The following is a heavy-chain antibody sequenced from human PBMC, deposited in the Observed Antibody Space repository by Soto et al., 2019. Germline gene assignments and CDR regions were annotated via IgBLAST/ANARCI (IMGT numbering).Heavy chain of an antibody. J-gene: IGHJ5*02. D-gene: IGHD6-6*01. CDR3: AREGPSSSFDP. CDR1: GFTVSSCY. V-gene: IGHV3-53*01. CDR2: IYSGGTT. Sequence: GGSLRLSCAASGFTVSSCYMTWVRQAPGKVLEWVSLIYSGGTTSYADAVKGRFTISRDNSKNTLYLQMSSLRAEDTAVYYCAREGPSSSFDPWGQGTLVTVSS.